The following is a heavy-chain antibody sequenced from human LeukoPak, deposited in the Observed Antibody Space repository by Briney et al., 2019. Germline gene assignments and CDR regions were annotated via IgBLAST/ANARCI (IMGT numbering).Heavy chain of an antibody. V-gene: IGHV3-33*01. CDR1: GFTFSSYG. J-gene: IGHJ5*02. Sequence: GGSLRLSCAASGFTFSSYGMHWVRQAPGKGLEWVAVIWYDGSNKYYADSVKGRFTISRDNSKSTLYLQMNSLRAEGTAVYYCARDAIAAARYNWFDPWGQGTLVTVSS. CDR2: IWYDGSNK. D-gene: IGHD6-13*01. CDR3: ARDAIAAARYNWFDP.